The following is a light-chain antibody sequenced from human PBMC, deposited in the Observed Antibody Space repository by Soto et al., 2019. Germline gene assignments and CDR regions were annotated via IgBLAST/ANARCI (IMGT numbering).Light chain of an antibody. CDR1: QNIGTY. V-gene: IGKV3-11*01. CDR2: DAS. CDR3: LQRSAWPLT. Sequence: EIVLTQSPATLSLSAGERATLSCRASQNIGTYLDWYQQKPGQSPRLLIFDASSRATGTPSRFSGSGSGTDFTLTISSLEPEDFAPYHCLQRSAWPLTFGPGTKVDLK. J-gene: IGKJ3*01.